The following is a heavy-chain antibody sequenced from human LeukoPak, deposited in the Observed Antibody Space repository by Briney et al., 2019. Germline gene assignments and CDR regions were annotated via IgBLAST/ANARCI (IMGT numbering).Heavy chain of an antibody. CDR3: ARSSGWPKPFDY. V-gene: IGHV3-30*03. CDR1: GFIVSSDY. Sequence: GGSLRLSCAVSGFIVSSDYMSWVRQAPGKGLEWVAVISYDGSNKYYADSVKGRFTISRDSSKNTLYLQMNSLRAEDTAVYYCARSSGWPKPFDYWGQGTLVTVSS. J-gene: IGHJ4*02. D-gene: IGHD6-19*01. CDR2: ISYDGSNK.